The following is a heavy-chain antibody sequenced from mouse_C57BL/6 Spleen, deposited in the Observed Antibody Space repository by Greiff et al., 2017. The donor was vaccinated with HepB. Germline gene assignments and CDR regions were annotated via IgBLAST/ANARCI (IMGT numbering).Heavy chain of an antibody. V-gene: IGHV5-6*01. CDR3: ASITTVVGY. CDR2: ISSGGSYT. D-gene: IGHD1-1*01. Sequence: EVKVVESGGDLVKPGGSLKLSCAASGFTFSSYGMSWVRQTPDKRLEWVATISSGGSYTYYPDSVKGRFTISRDNAKNTLYLQMSSLKSEDTAMYYCASITTVVGYWGQGTTLTVSS. J-gene: IGHJ2*01. CDR1: GFTFSSYG.